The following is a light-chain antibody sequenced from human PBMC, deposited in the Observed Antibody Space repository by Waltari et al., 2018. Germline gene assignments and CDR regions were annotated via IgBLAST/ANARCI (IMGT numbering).Light chain of an antibody. Sequence: IVLTQSPGTLSLSPGERATLSCRASQSVSRALRTLAWYQQKPGQAPRLLIYDASTRATGIPDKFSGSGSRTDFTLTISRLEPDDFAVYYCQRYGTLPATFGQGTKVEIK. CDR2: DAS. CDR3: QRYGTLPAT. J-gene: IGKJ1*01. V-gene: IGKV3-20*01. CDR1: QSVSRALRT.